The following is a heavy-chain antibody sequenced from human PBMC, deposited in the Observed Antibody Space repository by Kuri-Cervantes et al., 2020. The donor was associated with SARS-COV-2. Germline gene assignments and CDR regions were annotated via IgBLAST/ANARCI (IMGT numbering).Heavy chain of an antibody. J-gene: IGHJ4*02. CDR1: GGSFSGYY. CDR3: ARISAVPAAKGTYYFDY. Sequence: GSLRLSCAVYGGSFSGYYWSWIRQPPGKGLEWSGEINHSGSTNYNPSLKSRVTISVDTSKNQFSLKLSSVTAADTAVYYCARISAVPAAKGTYYFDYWGQGTLVTVSS. V-gene: IGHV4-34*01. D-gene: IGHD2-2*01. CDR2: INHSGST.